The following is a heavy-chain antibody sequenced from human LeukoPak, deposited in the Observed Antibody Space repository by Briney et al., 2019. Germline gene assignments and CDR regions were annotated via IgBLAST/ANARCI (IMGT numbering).Heavy chain of an antibody. V-gene: IGHV4-34*01. CDR3: ARKDSYCFDY. CDR1: GGSFSGYY. Sequence: PSETLSLTCAVYGGSFSGYYWSWIRQPPGKGLEWIGEINHSGSTNYNPSLKSRVTISVDTSKNQFSLKLSSVTAADTAVYYCARKDSYCFDYWGQGTLVTVSS. D-gene: IGHD2-15*01. CDR2: INHSGST. J-gene: IGHJ4*02.